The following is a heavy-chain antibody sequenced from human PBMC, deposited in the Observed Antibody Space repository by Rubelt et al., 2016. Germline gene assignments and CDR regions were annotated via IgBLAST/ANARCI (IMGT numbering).Heavy chain of an antibody. CDR2: ISGSGGST. Sequence: EVQLLESGGGLVQPGGSLRLSCAASGFTFSSYAMSWVRQAPGKGLEWVSAISGSGGSTYYADSVKGRFTISRDNSKNTLYLQMNSLRAEDTAVYYCAKRYYDFWSGFHDAFDIWGQGTMVTVSS. CDR1: GFTFSSYA. J-gene: IGHJ3*02. CDR3: AKRYYDFWSGFHDAFDI. D-gene: IGHD3-3*01. V-gene: IGHV3-23*01.